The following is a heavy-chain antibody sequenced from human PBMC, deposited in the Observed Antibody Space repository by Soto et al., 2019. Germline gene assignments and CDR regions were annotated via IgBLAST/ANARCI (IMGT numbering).Heavy chain of an antibody. CDR1: GDSVNSGSYY. D-gene: IGHD3-22*01. CDR2: IFYSGTT. V-gene: IGHV4-61*01. Sequence: SETLSLTCTVSGDSVNSGSYYWSWIRQPPGMGLEWIGYIFYSGTTNYNPSLKSRVTISLHTSKNQFSLKLTSVTAADTAVYYCSRVSMPYYYHTSGQYYYDCWGQRTLVTVSS. J-gene: IGHJ4*02. CDR3: SRVSMPYYYHTSGQYYYDC.